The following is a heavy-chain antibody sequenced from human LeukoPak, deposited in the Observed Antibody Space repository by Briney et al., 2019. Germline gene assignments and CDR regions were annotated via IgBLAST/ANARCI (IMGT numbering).Heavy chain of an antibody. J-gene: IGHJ3*02. CDR3: AKDELTYYDFWSGYIDAFDI. D-gene: IGHD3-3*01. V-gene: IGHV3-23*01. CDR2: ITGSGGST. CDR1: GFTFSTYV. Sequence: GGSLRLSCAASGFTFSTYVVNWVRQAPGKGLEWVSTITGSGGSTYYADSVKGRFTISRDNSKNTLYLQMNSLGAEDTAVYYCAKDELTYYDFWSGYIDAFDIWGQGTMVTVSS.